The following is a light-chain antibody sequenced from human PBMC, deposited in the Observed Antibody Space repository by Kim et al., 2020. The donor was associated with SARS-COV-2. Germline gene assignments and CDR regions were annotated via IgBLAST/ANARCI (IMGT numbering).Light chain of an antibody. Sequence: SPGERATLPCRASQTVSSSYLAWYQQKPGQAPRLLIYGASSRATAIPDRFSGSGSGTDFTLTISRLEPEDFAVYFCQQYGDSPRTFGQGTKVDIK. CDR1: QTVSSSY. J-gene: IGKJ1*01. V-gene: IGKV3-20*01. CDR2: GAS. CDR3: QQYGDSPRT.